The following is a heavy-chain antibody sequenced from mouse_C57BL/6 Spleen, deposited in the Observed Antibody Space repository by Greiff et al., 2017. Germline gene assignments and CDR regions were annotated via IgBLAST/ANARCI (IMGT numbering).Heavy chain of an antibody. Sequence: VQVVESGPGLVQPSQSLSITCTVSGFSLTSYGVHWVRQSPGKGLEWLGVIWSGGSTVYNAAFISRLSISMDNSKSQVFFKMNRLQADDTAIYYCSRPTVVAEDAMDYWGQGTSVTVSS. D-gene: IGHD1-1*01. V-gene: IGHV2-2*01. J-gene: IGHJ4*01. CDR1: GFSLTSYG. CDR2: IWSGGST. CDR3: SRPTVVAEDAMDY.